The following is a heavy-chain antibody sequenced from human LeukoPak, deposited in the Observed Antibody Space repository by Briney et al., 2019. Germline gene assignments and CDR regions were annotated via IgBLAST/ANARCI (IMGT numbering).Heavy chain of an antibody. J-gene: IGHJ6*02. D-gene: IGHD4-17*01. V-gene: IGHV1-18*01. Sequence: ASVKVSCKASGYTFTSYGISWVRQAPGQGLEWMGWISAYNGNTNYAQKLQGRVTMTTDTSTSTAYMELRSLRSDDTAVYYCARELFDYGDEYYYYGMDVWGQGTTVTVSS. CDR2: ISAYNGNT. CDR3: ARELFDYGDEYYYYGMDV. CDR1: GYTFTSYG.